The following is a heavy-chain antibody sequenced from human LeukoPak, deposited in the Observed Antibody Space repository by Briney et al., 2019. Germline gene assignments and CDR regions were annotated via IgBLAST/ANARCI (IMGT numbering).Heavy chain of an antibody. CDR3: ARVGGSYLTFDY. J-gene: IGHJ4*02. D-gene: IGHD1-26*01. CDR1: GFTLSSYW. V-gene: IGHV3-7*01. Sequence: GGSLRLSCAASGFTLSSYWMSWVRQAPGKGLEWVANIKQDGSEKYYVDSVKGRFTISRDNAKNSLYLQMNSLRAEDTAVYYCARVGGSYLTFDYWGQGTLVTVSS. CDR2: IKQDGSEK.